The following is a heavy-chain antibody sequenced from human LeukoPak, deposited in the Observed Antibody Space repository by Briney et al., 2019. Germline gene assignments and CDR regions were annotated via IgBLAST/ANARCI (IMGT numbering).Heavy chain of an antibody. CDR2: ISSSGSTI. CDR3: ARGPYASGTYGRRGWVHYMDV. D-gene: IGHD3-10*01. CDR1: GFTFSSYE. V-gene: IGHV3-48*03. J-gene: IGHJ6*03. Sequence: GGSLRLSCAASGFTFSSYEMNWVRQAPGKGLEWVSYISSSGSTIYYADSVKGRFTISRDNAKNSLYLQMNSLRAVDTAVYYCARGPYASGTYGRRGWVHYMDVWGKGTTVTISS.